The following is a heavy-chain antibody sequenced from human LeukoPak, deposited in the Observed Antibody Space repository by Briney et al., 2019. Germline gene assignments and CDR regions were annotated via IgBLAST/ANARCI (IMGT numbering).Heavy chain of an antibody. CDR1: GYIFTGYY. CDR2: INPNSGGT. J-gene: IGHJ4*02. CDR3: ARDLSWPLDY. V-gene: IGHV1-2*02. Sequence: ASVKVSCKASGYIFTGYYMHWVRQAPGQGLEWMGWINPNSGGTNYAQNFQGRVTMTRDTSIRTAYMELSRLRSDDTAVYYCARDLSWPLDYWGQGTLVTVSS. D-gene: IGHD5-12*01.